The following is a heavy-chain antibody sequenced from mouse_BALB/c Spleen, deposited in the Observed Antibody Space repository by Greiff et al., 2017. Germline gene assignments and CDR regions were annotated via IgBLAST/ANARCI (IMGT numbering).Heavy chain of an antibody. J-gene: IGHJ3*01. D-gene: IGHD1-1*01. Sequence: VQLVESGAELVRPGASVTLSCKASGYTFTDYEMHWVKQTPVHGLEWIGAIDPETGGTAYNQKFKGKATLTADKSSSTAYMELRSLTSEDSAVYYCTRDYGSSYWCAYWGQGTLVTVSA. V-gene: IGHV1-15*01. CDR2: IDPETGGT. CDR1: GYTFTDYE. CDR3: TRDYGSSYWCAY.